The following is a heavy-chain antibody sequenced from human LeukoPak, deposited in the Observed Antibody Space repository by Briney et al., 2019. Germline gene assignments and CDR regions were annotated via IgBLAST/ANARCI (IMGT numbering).Heavy chain of an antibody. Sequence: PGGSLRLSCAASGFTFSSYAMHWVRQAPGKGLEWVAVISYDGSNKYYADSVKGRFTISRDNSKNTLYLQMNSLRAEDTAVYYCARGIAAAGTRGPFDYWGQGTLVTVSS. CDR1: GFTFSSYA. CDR2: ISYDGSNK. CDR3: ARGIAAAGTRGPFDY. J-gene: IGHJ4*02. D-gene: IGHD6-13*01. V-gene: IGHV3-30-3*01.